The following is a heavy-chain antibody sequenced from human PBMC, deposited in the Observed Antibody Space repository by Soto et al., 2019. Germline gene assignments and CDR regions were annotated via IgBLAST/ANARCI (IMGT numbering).Heavy chain of an antibody. CDR2: IDPRDSYT. D-gene: IGHD1-7*01. CDR3: AREKSDLELFNWLDP. CDR1: GYRFTTYW. V-gene: IGHV5-10-1*03. J-gene: IGHJ5*02. Sequence: DVQLAQSGAEVKKPGESLRLTCEASGYRFTTYWISWVRQMPGKGLEWMGAIDPRDSYTKYSPSFQGHVTISVDKSISTAYLQWNSLKASDTAIYYCAREKSDLELFNWLDPWGQGTLVTVSS.